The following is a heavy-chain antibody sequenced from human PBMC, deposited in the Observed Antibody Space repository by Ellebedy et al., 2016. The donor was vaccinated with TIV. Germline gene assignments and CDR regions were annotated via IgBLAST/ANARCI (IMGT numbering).Heavy chain of an antibody. Sequence: GESLKISCKGSGYSFTTYWIGWVRQMPGKGLEWMGSIYPHDSDTKYSPSFQGQVTISADKSISTAYLQWSSLKASDTAIYYSARLAMAGLGDSWGQGTLVTVSS. V-gene: IGHV5-51*01. CDR3: ARLAMAGLGDS. CDR1: GYSFTTYW. D-gene: IGHD6-19*01. CDR2: IYPHDSDT. J-gene: IGHJ4*02.